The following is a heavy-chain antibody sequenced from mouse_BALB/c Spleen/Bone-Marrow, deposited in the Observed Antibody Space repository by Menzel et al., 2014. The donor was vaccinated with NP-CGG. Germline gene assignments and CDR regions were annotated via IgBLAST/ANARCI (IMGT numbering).Heavy chain of an antibody. Sequence: VQLKQSGPELVKPGASVKISCKASGYSFTGYFMNWMKQSHGESLEWIGRINPYNGDPFYNQKFKGKATLTVDKSSSTAHMELLSLTSEDSAVYYCGGGNYDYDSRFGYWGQGTLVTVSA. CDR3: GGGNYDYDSRFGY. CDR2: INPYNGDP. J-gene: IGHJ3*01. D-gene: IGHD2-4*01. V-gene: IGHV1-37*01. CDR1: GYSFTGYF.